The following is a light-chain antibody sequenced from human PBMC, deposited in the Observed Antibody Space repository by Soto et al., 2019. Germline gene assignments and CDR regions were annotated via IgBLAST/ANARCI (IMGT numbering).Light chain of an antibody. V-gene: IGLV1-40*01. CDR3: QSTDSSLSGVV. Sequence: QSVLTQPPSVSGAPGQRVTISCTGSSSNIGAGYDVHWYQQLPGTAPKLLISGNNNRPSGVPDRFSGSKSGTSASLAITGLQAEDEADYYCQSTDSSLSGVVFGGGTKLTVL. J-gene: IGLJ2*01. CDR1: SSNIGAGYD. CDR2: GNN.